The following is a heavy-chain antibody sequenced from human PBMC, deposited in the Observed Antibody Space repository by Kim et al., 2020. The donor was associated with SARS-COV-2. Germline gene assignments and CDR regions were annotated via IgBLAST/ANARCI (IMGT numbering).Heavy chain of an antibody. CDR3: ARRIGWNNWFDP. J-gene: IGHJ5*02. D-gene: IGHD6-19*01. Sequence: SETLSLTCTVSGGSISSYYWSWIRQPPGKGLEWIGYIYYSGSTNYNPSLKSRVTISVDTSKNQFSLKLSSVTAADTAVYYCARRIGWNNWFDPWGQGTLVTVSS. V-gene: IGHV4-59*08. CDR2: IYYSGST. CDR1: GGSISSYY.